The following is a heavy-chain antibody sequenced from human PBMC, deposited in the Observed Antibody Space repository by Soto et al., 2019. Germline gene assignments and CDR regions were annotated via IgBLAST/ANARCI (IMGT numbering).Heavy chain of an antibody. CDR2: INHSGST. D-gene: IGHD3-22*01. Sequence: PSETLSLTCAVYGGSFSGYYWSWIRQPPGKGLEWIGEINHSGSTNYNPSLKSRVTISVDTSKNQFSLKLSSVTAADTAVYYCAVGYDSSGYEYFQHWGQGTLVTVSS. V-gene: IGHV4-34*01. CDR3: AVGYDSSGYEYFQH. CDR1: GGSFSGYY. J-gene: IGHJ1*01.